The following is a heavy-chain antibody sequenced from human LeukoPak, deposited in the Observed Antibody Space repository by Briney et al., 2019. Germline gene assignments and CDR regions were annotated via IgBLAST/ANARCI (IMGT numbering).Heavy chain of an antibody. J-gene: IGHJ3*02. D-gene: IGHD1-7*01. V-gene: IGHV4-59*01. CDR3: ARATGTTRNAFDI. Sequence: PSETLSLTCTDSDGSINSYYWSWIRQSPGKGLEWIGYVHFSGSPNYNPSLTSRVTISVDTSKKQVSLKLNSVTAVDTAVYYCARATGTTRNAFDIWGQGTMVTVSS. CDR1: DGSINSYY. CDR2: VHFSGSP.